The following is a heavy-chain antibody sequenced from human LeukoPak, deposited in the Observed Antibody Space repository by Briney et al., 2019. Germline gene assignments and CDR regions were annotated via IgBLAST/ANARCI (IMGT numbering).Heavy chain of an antibody. CDR3: ARTYYESDK. CDR1: GGSFSGYY. D-gene: IGHD3-22*01. J-gene: IGHJ4*02. Sequence: SETLSLTCAVYGGSFSGYYWSWIRQPPGKGLEWIGEINHSGSTNYNPSLKSRVTISVDTSKNQFSLKLSSVTAADTAVYYCARTYYESDKWGQGTLVTVSS. V-gene: IGHV4-34*01. CDR2: INHSGST.